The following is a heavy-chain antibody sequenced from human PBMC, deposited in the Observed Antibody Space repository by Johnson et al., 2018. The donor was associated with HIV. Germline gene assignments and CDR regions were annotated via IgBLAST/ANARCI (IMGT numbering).Heavy chain of an antibody. CDR2: ISYDGSNK. J-gene: IGHJ3*02. Sequence: VQLVESGGGVVQPGRSLRVSCGASGFTFSSHDMHWVRQAPGKGLEWVAVISYDGSNKYYTDSVKGRFTISRDNSKNTLYLQMNSLRDEDTAVYYCAGRYTVDAFDIWGQGTMVTVSS. CDR3: AGRYTVDAFDI. D-gene: IGHD1-1*01. V-gene: IGHV3-30*03. CDR1: GFTFSSHD.